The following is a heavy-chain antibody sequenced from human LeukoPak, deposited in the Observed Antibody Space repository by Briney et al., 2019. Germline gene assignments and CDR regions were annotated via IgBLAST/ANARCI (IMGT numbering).Heavy chain of an antibody. V-gene: IGHV3-7*01. D-gene: IGHD3/OR15-3a*01. Sequence: GGSLRLSCAASGFTFSRCWMTWVRQAPGKGLEWVADIMKDGSIEDYADSVEGRFTISRDNAKNLLFLQMNSLRAEDTAVYYCVRNLDYHALDSWGQGTPVTVSS. J-gene: IGHJ4*02. CDR3: VRNLDYHALDS. CDR1: GFTFSRCW. CDR2: IMKDGSIE.